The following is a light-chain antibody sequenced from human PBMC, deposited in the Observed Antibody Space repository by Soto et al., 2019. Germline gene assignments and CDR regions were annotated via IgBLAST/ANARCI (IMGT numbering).Light chain of an antibody. V-gene: IGLV2-14*01. CDR1: SSDVGGYNY. CDR2: EVS. J-gene: IGLJ2*01. CDR3: SSYTSSSTLDVV. Sequence: QSVRTQPASVSVSPGQSITISCTGTSSDVGGYNYVSWYQQHPGKAPKLMIYEVSNRPSGVSNRFSGSKSGNTASLTISGLQAEDEADYYCSSYTSSSTLDVVFGGGTQLTVL.